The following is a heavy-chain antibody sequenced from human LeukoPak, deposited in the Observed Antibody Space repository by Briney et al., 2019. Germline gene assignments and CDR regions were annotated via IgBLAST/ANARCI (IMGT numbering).Heavy chain of an antibody. D-gene: IGHD2-2*01. J-gene: IGHJ4*02. CDR2: IYYSGST. CDR1: GGSISSGDYY. Sequence: PSETLSLTCTVSGGSISSGDYYWSWIRQPPGKGLEWIGYIYYSGSTYYNPSLKSRVTISVDTSKNQFSLKLSSVTAADTAVYYCARRAEYHLSMGDYWGQGTLVTVSS. CDR3: ARRAEYHLSMGDY. V-gene: IGHV4-30-4*08.